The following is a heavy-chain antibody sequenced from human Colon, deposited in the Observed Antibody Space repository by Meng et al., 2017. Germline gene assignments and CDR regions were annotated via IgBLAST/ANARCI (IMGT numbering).Heavy chain of an antibody. Sequence: ASVKVSCKVSGYNFISYGLAWVRQAPGQGLEWMGWISAYNGNTNYAQKFQGRVTMTTDTSTSTAYMELRSPISDDTAVYYCARGSGSSSRGYDYWGRGTLVTVSS. D-gene: IGHD6-19*01. V-gene: IGHV1-18*01. J-gene: IGHJ4*02. CDR3: ARGSGSSSRGYDY. CDR2: ISAYNGNT. CDR1: GYNFISYG.